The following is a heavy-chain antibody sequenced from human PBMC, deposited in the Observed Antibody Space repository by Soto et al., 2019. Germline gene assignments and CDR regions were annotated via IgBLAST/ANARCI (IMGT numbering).Heavy chain of an antibody. Sequence: QRQLVDSGGGVVQPGRSLRLSCEASGFSFSSYGMHWVRQAPGKGLEWVAVISDDGTFKDYADSVKGRFTISRDNSENTLFLQMNSLGPNGTAVYYCAKDYGPKAPYPYSNTHTDFWGLGTRVTVSS. V-gene: IGHV3-30*18. J-gene: IGHJ4*02. CDR3: AKDYGPKAPYPYSNTHTDF. CDR1: GFSFSSYG. D-gene: IGHD6-13*01. CDR2: ISDDGTFK.